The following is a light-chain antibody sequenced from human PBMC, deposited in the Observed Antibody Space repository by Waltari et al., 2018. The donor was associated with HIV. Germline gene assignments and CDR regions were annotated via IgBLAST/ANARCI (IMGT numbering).Light chain of an antibody. CDR1: QSVNTW. CDR3: QQYNSYPWT. J-gene: IGKJ1*01. Sequence: DIQMTQSPSTLSASVGDRVTVTCRASQSVNTWLAWYQQSPGKAPKLLISKASSLPSGVPSRFSGSGSGTEFTLTITSLQPDDFAMYYCQQYNSYPWTFGQGTKL. V-gene: IGKV1-5*03. CDR2: KAS.